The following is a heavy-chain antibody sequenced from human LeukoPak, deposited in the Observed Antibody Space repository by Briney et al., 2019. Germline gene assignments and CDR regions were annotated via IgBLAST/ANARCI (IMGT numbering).Heavy chain of an antibody. J-gene: IGHJ4*02. D-gene: IGHD3-22*01. CDR3: AKGLYYYDSRGLDY. V-gene: IGHV3-23*01. CDR2: ISGSGGST. Sequence: GGSLRLSCAASGFTFSSYAMSWVRQAPGKGLEWVSAISGSGGSTYHADSVKGRFTISRDNSKNTLYLQMNSLRAEDTAVYYCAKGLYYYDSRGLDYWGQGTLVTVSS. CDR1: GFTFSSYA.